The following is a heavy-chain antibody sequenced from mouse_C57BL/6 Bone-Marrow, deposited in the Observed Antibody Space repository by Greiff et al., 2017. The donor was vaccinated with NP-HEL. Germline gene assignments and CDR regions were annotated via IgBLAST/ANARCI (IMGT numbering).Heavy chain of an antibody. CDR2: IDPNSGGT. V-gene: IGHV1-72*01. J-gene: IGHJ4*01. D-gene: IGHD2-12*01. CDR1: GYTFTSYW. CDR3: ARGVPYDEGDAMDY. Sequence: QVQLQQPGAELVKPGASVKLSCKASGYTFTSYWMHWVKQRPGRGLEWIGRIDPNSGGTTYNEKFKSKATLTVDKPSSTAYMQLSSLTSKDSAVYYCARGVPYDEGDAMDYWGQGTSVTVSS.